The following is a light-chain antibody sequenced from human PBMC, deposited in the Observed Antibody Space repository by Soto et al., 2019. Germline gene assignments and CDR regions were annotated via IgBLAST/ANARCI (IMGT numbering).Light chain of an antibody. CDR1: SSDVGGYNY. Sequence: QSALTQPASVSGSPGQSITIFCTGTSSDVGGYNYVSWYQHHPGKAPKLIIYDVSNRPSGVSIRFSGSKSDNTASLTISGLQPEDEADYHCSSYTTSNTRQIVFGTGTKVTV. CDR2: DVS. V-gene: IGLV2-14*03. J-gene: IGLJ1*01. CDR3: SSYTTSNTRQIV.